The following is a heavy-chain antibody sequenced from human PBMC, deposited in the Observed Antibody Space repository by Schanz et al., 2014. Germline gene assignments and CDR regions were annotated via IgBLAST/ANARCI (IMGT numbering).Heavy chain of an antibody. J-gene: IGHJ4*02. V-gene: IGHV3-30*18. CDR3: AKSQGSSFDS. D-gene: IGHD6-13*01. CDR1: GFAFSSYG. Sequence: VQLLESGGGLVQPGGSLRLSCLASGFAFSSYGMNWLRQAPGGGLEWVAGISNGGSDEYYVDSVKGRITISRDNSKNTLYLQMKSLRAEDTAVYYCAKSQGSSFDSWGQGTLVTVSS. CDR2: ISNGGSDE.